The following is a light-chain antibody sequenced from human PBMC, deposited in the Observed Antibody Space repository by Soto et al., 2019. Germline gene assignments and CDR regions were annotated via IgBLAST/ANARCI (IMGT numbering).Light chain of an antibody. Sequence: DIVMTQSPLSLPVTPGEPASISCRSSQSLLHSNGYSYLDWYLQKPGQSPQLLISLGSNRASGVPDRFSGSGSGTDFTLKISRVEAEDVGVYYCMQALQTPVTFGPGTKVDIK. CDR2: LGS. V-gene: IGKV2-28*01. CDR1: QSLLHSNGYSY. J-gene: IGKJ3*01. CDR3: MQALQTPVT.